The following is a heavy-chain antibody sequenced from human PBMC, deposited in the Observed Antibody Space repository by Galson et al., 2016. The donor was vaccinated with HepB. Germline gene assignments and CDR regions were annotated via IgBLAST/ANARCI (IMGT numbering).Heavy chain of an antibody. CDR3: AKGKKGRDYYAMDV. Sequence: SLRLSCAASGFTFSNYAMTWVRQAPGKGLQWVSAISGSGGSTYYADSVEGRFTISRDRSKNTVYLQMNNLRAEDTALYYCAKGKKGRDYYAMDVWGQGTTVTVSS. J-gene: IGHJ6*02. V-gene: IGHV3-23*01. CDR2: ISGSGGST. CDR1: GFTFSNYA.